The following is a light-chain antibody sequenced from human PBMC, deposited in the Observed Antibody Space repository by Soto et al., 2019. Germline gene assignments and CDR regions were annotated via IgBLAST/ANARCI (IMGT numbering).Light chain of an antibody. J-gene: IGKJ1*01. CDR3: QQYNNWPQT. V-gene: IGKV3-15*01. CDR1: QSVSIN. CDR2: GAS. Sequence: EIVRTQSPATLSVSPGERATLSCRASQSVSINLAWYQQKPGQAPRLLIYGASTRATGIPARFSGSGSGTEFTLTISSLQSEDFAVYYCQQYNNWPQTFGQGTKVEIK.